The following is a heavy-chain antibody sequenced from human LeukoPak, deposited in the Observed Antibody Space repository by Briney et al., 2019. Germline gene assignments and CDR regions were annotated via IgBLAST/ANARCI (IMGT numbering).Heavy chain of an antibody. CDR3: ADFQTVGITPFEH. V-gene: IGHV3-21*01. CDR2: ISPDSNFI. CDR1: GFTFSDYH. J-gene: IGHJ5*02. D-gene: IGHD3-3*01. Sequence: GGSLRLSCVASGFTFSDYHINWVRQAPGKGLEWVSSISPDSNFIFQADSVKGRFTISRDNAKNSVYLQMESLRVEDTAVYYCADFQTVGITPFEHWGQGSLVTVSS.